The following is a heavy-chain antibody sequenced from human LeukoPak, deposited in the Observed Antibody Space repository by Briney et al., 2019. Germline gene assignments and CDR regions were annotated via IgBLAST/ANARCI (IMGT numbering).Heavy chain of an antibody. D-gene: IGHD5-12*01. CDR3: ARGGSSGYDPFDY. Sequence: PSETLSLTCTVSGGSISSGDYYWSWIRQPPGKVLEWIGYIFYSGSTNNNPSLKSRVTISVDTSKNQFSLKLSSVTAADTAVYYCARGGSSGYDPFDYWGQGTLVTVSS. J-gene: IGHJ4*02. CDR1: GGSISSGDYY. V-gene: IGHV4-61*08. CDR2: IFYSGST.